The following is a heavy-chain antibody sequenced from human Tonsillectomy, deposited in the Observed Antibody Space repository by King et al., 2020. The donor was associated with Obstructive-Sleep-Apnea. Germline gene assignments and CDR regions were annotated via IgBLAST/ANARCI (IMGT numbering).Heavy chain of an antibody. CDR2: INSDGGST. V-gene: IGHV3-74*01. CDR3: ARDRGGAGPTTTDY. J-gene: IGHJ4*02. Sequence: VQLVESGGGLVQPGGSLRLSCAASGFTFRTSWMHWVRQAPGKGLVWVSRINSDGGSTIYADFVKGRFTISRDNAKNTRYLQMNSLRAEDTAVYYCARDRGGAGPTTTDYWGQGTLVTVSS. D-gene: IGHD1-26*01. CDR1: GFTFRTSW.